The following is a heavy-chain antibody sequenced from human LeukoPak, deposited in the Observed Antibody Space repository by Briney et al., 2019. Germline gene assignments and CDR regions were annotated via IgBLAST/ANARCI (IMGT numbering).Heavy chain of an antibody. V-gene: IGHV6-1*01. CDR1: GDIVSSNSAA. D-gene: IGHD6-19*01. CDR2: TYYSAKWYN. CDR3: ARARDSGGWYFDY. Sequence: SQTLSLTCALSGDIVSSNSAARNWIRQSPSRGLEWLGRTYYSAKWYNDYGGSVKSRITINPDTSKNQFSLQLNSVSPEDAAVYYCARARDSGGWYFDYWGQGTLVTVSS. J-gene: IGHJ4*02.